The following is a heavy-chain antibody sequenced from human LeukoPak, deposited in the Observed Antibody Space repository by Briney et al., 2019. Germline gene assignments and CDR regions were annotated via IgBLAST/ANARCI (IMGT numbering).Heavy chain of an antibody. J-gene: IGHJ4*02. D-gene: IGHD1-26*01. V-gene: IGHV4-34*01. CDR2: INHSGST. CDR3: ARGYVGATVY. Sequence: KASETLSLTCAVYGGSFSGYYWSWIRQPPGKGLEWIGEINHSGSTNYNPSLKSRVTISVDTSKNQFSLKLSSVTAADTAVYYCARGYVGATVYWGQGTLVTVSS. CDR1: GGSFSGYY.